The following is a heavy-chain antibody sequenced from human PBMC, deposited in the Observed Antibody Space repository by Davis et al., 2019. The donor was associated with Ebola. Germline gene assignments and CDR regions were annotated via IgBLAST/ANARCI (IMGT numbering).Heavy chain of an antibody. Sequence: ESLKISCTVSGGSISSYYWSWIRQPPGKGLEWIGYIYYSGSTNYNPSLKSRVTISVDTSKNQFSLKLSSVTAADTAVYYCARAGAVTVAFDIWGQGTMVTVSS. D-gene: IGHD4-17*01. J-gene: IGHJ3*02. CDR1: GGSISSYY. CDR2: IYYSGST. V-gene: IGHV4-59*08. CDR3: ARAGAVTVAFDI.